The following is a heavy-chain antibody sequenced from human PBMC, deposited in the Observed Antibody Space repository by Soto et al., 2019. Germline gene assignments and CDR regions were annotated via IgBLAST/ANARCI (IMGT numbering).Heavy chain of an antibody. Sequence: SVKVSCKASGGTFSSYAISWVRQAPGQGLEWMGGIIPIFGTANYAQKFQGRVTITADESTSTAYMELSSLRSEDTAVYYCARGRLGIVATIDYYGMDVWGQGTTVTVSS. V-gene: IGHV1-69*13. CDR3: ARGRLGIVATIDYYGMDV. CDR2: IIPIFGTA. D-gene: IGHD5-12*01. J-gene: IGHJ6*02. CDR1: GGTFSSYA.